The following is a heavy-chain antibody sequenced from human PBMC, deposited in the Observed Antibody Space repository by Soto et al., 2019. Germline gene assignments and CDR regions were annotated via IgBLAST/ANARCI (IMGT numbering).Heavy chain of an antibody. D-gene: IGHD6-25*01. CDR2: IYYSGTT. CDR1: GGSISNENYY. V-gene: IGHV4-39*01. Sequence: PSETLSLTCTVSGGSISNENYYWGWIRQPPGKGLEWIGSIYYSGTTYYNPSLKSRVTISVDTSKNQFSLKLSSVTAADTAVYYCAKQGAESSSGWYDYYGLDVWGQGTTVTVSS. CDR3: AKQGAESSSGWYDYYGLDV. J-gene: IGHJ6*02.